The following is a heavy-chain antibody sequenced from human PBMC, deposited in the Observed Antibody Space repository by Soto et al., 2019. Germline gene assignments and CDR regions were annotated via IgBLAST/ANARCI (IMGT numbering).Heavy chain of an antibody. CDR1: GFTVSSNY. J-gene: IGHJ3*02. CDR2: IYSGGST. D-gene: IGHD6-6*01. V-gene: IGHV3-53*01. Sequence: VGSLRLSCAASGFTVSSNYMSWVRQAPGKGLEWVSVIYSGGSTYYADSVKGRFTISRDNSKNTLYLQMNSLRAEDTAVYYCARRAFGSSRAFDIWGQGTMVTVSS. CDR3: ARRAFGSSRAFDI.